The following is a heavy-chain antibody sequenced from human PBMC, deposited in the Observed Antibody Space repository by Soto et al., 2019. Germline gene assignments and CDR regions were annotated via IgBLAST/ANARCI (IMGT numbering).Heavy chain of an antibody. CDR3: AKGPVTTFNYYYYYMDV. Sequence: GGSLRLSCAASGFTFSSYAMSWVRQAPGKGLEWVSAISGSGGSTYYADSGKGRFTISRDNSKNTLYLQMNSLRAEDTAVYYCAKGPVTTFNYYYYYMDVWGKGTTVTVSS. D-gene: IGHD4-17*01. V-gene: IGHV3-23*01. CDR2: ISGSGGST. J-gene: IGHJ6*03. CDR1: GFTFSSYA.